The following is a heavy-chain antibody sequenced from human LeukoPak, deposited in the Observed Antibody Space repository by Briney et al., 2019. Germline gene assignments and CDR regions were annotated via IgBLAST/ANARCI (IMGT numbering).Heavy chain of an antibody. D-gene: IGHD4-17*01. CDR1: GFTFDDYA. CDR3: AKPLTTVTTGGFDY. J-gene: IGHJ4*02. Sequence: GGSLRVSCAASGFTFDDYAMHWVRQAPGKGLEWVSGISWNSGSIGYADSVKGRFTISRDNAKNSLYLQMNSLRDEDTALYYCAKPLTTVTTGGFDYWGQGTLVTVSS. V-gene: IGHV3-9*01. CDR2: ISWNSGSI.